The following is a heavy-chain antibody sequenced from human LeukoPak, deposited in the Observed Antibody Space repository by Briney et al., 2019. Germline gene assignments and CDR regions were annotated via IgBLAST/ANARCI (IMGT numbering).Heavy chain of an antibody. J-gene: IGHJ4*02. CDR2: INPDGSEK. CDR3: VRGTGIYYIH. D-gene: IGHD1-26*01. Sequence: GGSQRLSCAASGFTFNTYWMSWVRQAPGKGLEWVANINPDGSEKSYVGSVKGRLTISRDNAKSSLFLHVNSLRAADTAVYYCVRGTGIYYIHWGQGTLVTVSS. CDR1: GFTFNTYW. V-gene: IGHV3-7*01.